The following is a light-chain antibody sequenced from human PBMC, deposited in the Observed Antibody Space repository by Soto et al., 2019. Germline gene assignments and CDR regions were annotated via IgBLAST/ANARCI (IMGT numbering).Light chain of an antibody. V-gene: IGKV3-15*01. CDR1: QGVTTN. Sequence: EIVMTHSPATLSVSPWEIATLSCRAGQGVTTNFAWYQQKSGQSPRLLIYDVSIRATGVPARFSGTGSETDFTLTISGLQSEDSAVYFCQQYNNWPFSFGHGTRLEIK. J-gene: IGKJ5*01. CDR2: DVS. CDR3: QQYNNWPFS.